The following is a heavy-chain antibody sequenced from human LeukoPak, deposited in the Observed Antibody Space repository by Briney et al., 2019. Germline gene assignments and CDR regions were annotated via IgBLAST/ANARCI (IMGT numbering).Heavy chain of an antibody. V-gene: IGHV4-4*07. Sequence: SETLSLTCTVSGGSISSYYWSWIRQPAGKGLEWIGRIYTSGSTNYNPSLKSRIIISVDMSKNQFSLKLSSVTAADTAVYYCARLIPGTTGLRKNYFDYWGQGTLVTVSS. CDR1: GGSISSYY. CDR3: ARLIPGTTGLRKNYFDY. J-gene: IGHJ4*02. D-gene: IGHD1-20*01. CDR2: IYTSGST.